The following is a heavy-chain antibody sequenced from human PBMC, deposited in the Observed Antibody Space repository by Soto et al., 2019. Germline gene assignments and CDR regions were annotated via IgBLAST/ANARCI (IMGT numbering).Heavy chain of an antibody. J-gene: IGHJ4*02. V-gene: IGHV4-31*03. Sequence: SETLSLTCTVSGGSISSGGYYWSWIRQHPGKGLEWIGYIYYSGSTYYNPSLKSRVTISVDTSKNQFSLKLSSVTAADTAVYYCARVSRNWNGSDYWGQGTLVTVSS. CDR2: IYYSGST. CDR1: GGSISSGGYY. CDR3: ARVSRNWNGSDY. D-gene: IGHD1-1*01.